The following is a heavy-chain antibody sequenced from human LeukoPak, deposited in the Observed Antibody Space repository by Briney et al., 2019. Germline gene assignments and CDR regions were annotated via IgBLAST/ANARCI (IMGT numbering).Heavy chain of an antibody. CDR1: GFTFSSYW. D-gene: IGHD5-18*01. CDR2: IKEDGSEK. V-gene: IGHV3-7*01. J-gene: IGHJ4*02. CDR3: ARHLSGVTGYTYGRGIDY. Sequence: PGGSLRLSCAASGFTFSSYWMSWVRQAPGKGLEWVANIKEDGSEKYYVDSVKGRFTISRDNAKTSLYLHMNSLRAEDTAVYYCARHLSGVTGYTYGRGIDYWGQGTLVTVSS.